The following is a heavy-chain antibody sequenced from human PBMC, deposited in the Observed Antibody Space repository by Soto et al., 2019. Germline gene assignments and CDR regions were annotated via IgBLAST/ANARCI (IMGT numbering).Heavy chain of an antibody. CDR3: ARGAGYSSGSPYYFDY. V-gene: IGHV3-66*01. CDR1: GVTVSSYF. Sequence: EVQLVESGGGLVQPGESLRLSCAASGVTVSSYFMTWVRQAPGKGLEWVSVLYSGGSTYYLDAVKGRFSISSDDSKNTQYLQRNSLRAEDTAVYYCARGAGYSSGSPYYFDYWGQGTLVTVSS. CDR2: LYSGGST. J-gene: IGHJ4*02. D-gene: IGHD6-19*01.